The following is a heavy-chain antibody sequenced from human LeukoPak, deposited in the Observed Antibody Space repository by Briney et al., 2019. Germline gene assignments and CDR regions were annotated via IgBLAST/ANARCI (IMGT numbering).Heavy chain of an antibody. CDR2: MNPNSGNT. Sequence: ASVKVSCTASGYTFTSYDINWVRQATGQGLEWMGWMNPNSGNTGYAQKFQGRVTMTRNTSISTAYMELSSLRSEDTAVYYCARGLSSGWFYYYYYGMDVWGQGTTVTVSS. J-gene: IGHJ6*02. V-gene: IGHV1-8*01. CDR3: ARGLSSGWFYYYYYGMDV. D-gene: IGHD6-19*01. CDR1: GYTFTSYD.